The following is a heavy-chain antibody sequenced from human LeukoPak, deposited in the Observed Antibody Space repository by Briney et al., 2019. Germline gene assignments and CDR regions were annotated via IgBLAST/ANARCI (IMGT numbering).Heavy chain of an antibody. Sequence: PGGSLRLSCAASGFTFDDYAMHWVRQAPGKGLEWVSLISGDGGSTYYADSVKGRFTISRDNSKNSLYLQMNSLRTEDTALYYCAKEVYCSSTSCYASSWFDPWGQGTLVTVSS. CDR1: GFTFDDYA. CDR3: AKEVYCSSTSCYASSWFDP. V-gene: IGHV3-43*02. J-gene: IGHJ5*02. CDR2: ISGDGGST. D-gene: IGHD2-2*01.